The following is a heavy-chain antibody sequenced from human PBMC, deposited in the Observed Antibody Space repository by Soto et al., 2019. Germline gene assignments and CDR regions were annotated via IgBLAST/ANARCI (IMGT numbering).Heavy chain of an antibody. J-gene: IGHJ4*02. CDR1: VFTFSSYA. V-gene: IGHV3-23*01. CDR2: ISGSGGST. D-gene: IGHD4-4*01. Sequence: PVGSLRLSCASSVFTFSSYAMSCVRQAPGKGLEWVSAISGSGGSTYYADSVKGRFTISRDNSKNTLYLQMNSLRAEDTAVYYCAKDVTDYNAQEYWGQGTLVNVSS. CDR3: AKDVTDYNAQEY.